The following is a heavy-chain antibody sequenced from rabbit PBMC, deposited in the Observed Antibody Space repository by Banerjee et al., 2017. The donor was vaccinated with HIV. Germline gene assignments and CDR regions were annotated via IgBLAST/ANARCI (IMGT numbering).Heavy chain of an antibody. CDR2: IDTSSGST. CDR3: ARDKSSSGVYYGAFDA. D-gene: IGHD1-1*01. J-gene: IGHJ2*01. Sequence: QQHLEESGGGLVKPGGTLTLTCKASGFDLSDYYYMCWVRQAPGKGLELIACIDTSSGSTWYASWAKGRFTISKTSSTTVTLQMTSLTAADTATYFCARDKSSSGVYYGAFDAWGQGTLVTVS. V-gene: IGHV1S43*01. CDR1: GFDLSDYYY.